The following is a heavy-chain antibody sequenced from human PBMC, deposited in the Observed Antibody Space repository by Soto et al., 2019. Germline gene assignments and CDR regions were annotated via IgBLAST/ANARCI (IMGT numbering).Heavy chain of an antibody. CDR3: ARGRRSCTGNNCYTDFDF. J-gene: IGHJ4*02. CDR1: GYTFSSYA. CDR2: INTGNGNT. V-gene: IGHV1-3*04. Sequence: ASVKVSCKASGYTFSSYAMHWVRQAPGQRPEWMGWINTGNGNTKYSENFQGRLAITRDTSANTAYMDLYSLRSEDSAVYYCARGRRSCTGNNCYTDFDFWGQGSLVTVSS. D-gene: IGHD2-2*02.